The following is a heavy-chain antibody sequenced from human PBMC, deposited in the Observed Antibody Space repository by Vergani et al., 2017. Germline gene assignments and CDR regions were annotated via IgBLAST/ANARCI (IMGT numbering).Heavy chain of an antibody. CDR1: GGSLSSRTSY. CDR2: VYTSGST. D-gene: IGHD3-3*01. CDR3: ARVYDFWSGYDYMDV. J-gene: IGHJ6*03. V-gene: IGHV4-61*02. Sequence: QVQLQESGPGLVKPSQTLSLTCTVSGGSLSSRTSYWSWIRQPAGKGLEWIGRVYTSGSTNYNPSLKSRVTMSVDTSKNQFSLKLSSVTAADTAVYYCARVYDFWSGYDYMDVWGKGTTVTVSS.